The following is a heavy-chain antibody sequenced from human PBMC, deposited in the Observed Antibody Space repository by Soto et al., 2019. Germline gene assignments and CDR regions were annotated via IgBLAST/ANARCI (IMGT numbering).Heavy chain of an antibody. CDR2: IIPDFGTG. CDR3: ARERGGYNRGDFEF. J-gene: IGHJ4*02. CDR1: GGTFNSCA. D-gene: IGHD1-26*01. V-gene: IGHV1-69*13. Sequence: SVKVSCKASGGTFNSCAISWVRQAPGQGLEWMGGIIPDFGTGNSAQKFRGRVSIIADASTTTVYMRLSGLTLEDTAVYYCARERGGYNRGDFEFWGQGTQVTVSS.